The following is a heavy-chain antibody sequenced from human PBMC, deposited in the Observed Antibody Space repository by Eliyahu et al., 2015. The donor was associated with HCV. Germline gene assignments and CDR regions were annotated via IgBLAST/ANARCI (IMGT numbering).Heavy chain of an antibody. V-gene: IGHV3-23*01. CDR1: GFXFSSXA. CDR3: ARETGHPPYFDF. CDR2: ISANSXXL. D-gene: IGHD1-14*01. J-gene: IGHJ4*02. Sequence: EVQLLESGGGLVQPGGSLRLSCAASGFXFSSXAMGWVRQXPGKGLXXLAAISANSXXLFHADPVKGRFTVSRDNFKSSLYLQMDSLRAEDTAVYYCARETGHPPYFDFWGQGTLVTVSS.